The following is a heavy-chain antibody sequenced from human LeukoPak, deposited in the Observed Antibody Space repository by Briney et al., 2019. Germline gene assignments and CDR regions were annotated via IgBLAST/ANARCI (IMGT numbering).Heavy chain of an antibody. J-gene: IGHJ6*03. CDR2: IRSSGSTI. D-gene: IGHD3-10*01. Sequence: GGSLRLSCAVSGFTFSDYYMSWIRQAPGEGLEWVSYIRSSGSTIHYTDSVEGRFTISRDNAKNSLYRQMNSLRAEDTAVYYCVGVDYYYYMDVWGKGTTVTISS. CDR1: GFTFSDYY. V-gene: IGHV3-11*04. CDR3: VGVDYYYYMDV.